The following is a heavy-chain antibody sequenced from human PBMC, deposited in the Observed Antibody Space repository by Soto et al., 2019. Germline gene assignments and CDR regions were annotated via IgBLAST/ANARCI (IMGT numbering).Heavy chain of an antibody. CDR3: ARVGSLWFGELFFYAVEKPSRDY. V-gene: IGHV1-18*01. CDR2: ISAYNGNT. CDR1: GYTFTSYG. Sequence: QVQLVQSGAEVKKPGASVKVSCKASGYTFTSYGISWVRQAPGQGLEWMGWISAYNGNTNYAQKLQGRVTMTTDTSTSTAYMELRSLRSHDTAVYSCARVGSLWFGELFFYAVEKPSRDYWGQGTLVTVSS. J-gene: IGHJ4*02. D-gene: IGHD3-10*01.